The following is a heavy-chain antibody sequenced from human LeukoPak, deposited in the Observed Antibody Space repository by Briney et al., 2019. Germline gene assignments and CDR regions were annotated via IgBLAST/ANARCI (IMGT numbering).Heavy chain of an antibody. V-gene: IGHV1-2*02. D-gene: IGHD3-10*01. CDR1: GYTFTGYY. Sequence: ASVKLFYTPSGYTFTGYYMHWVRQAPGQGLEWMGWINPNSGGTNYAQKFQGRVTMTRDTSISTAYMELSRLRSDDTAVYYCARDPVRSSMVRGVIIVFDYWGQDTLLT. J-gene: IGHJ4*02. CDR3: ARDPVRSSMVRGVIIVFDY. CDR2: INPNSGGT.